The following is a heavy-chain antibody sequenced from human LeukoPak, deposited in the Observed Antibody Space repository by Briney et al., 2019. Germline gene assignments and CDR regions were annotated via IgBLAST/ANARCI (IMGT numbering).Heavy chain of an antibody. J-gene: IGHJ4*02. CDR1: GFTFSDYY. CDR3: ARGGETLYGSGTDY. D-gene: IGHD3-10*01. Sequence: GGSLRLSCAASGFTFSDYYMSWIRQAPGKGLEWVSYISRGGSSTYYADSVKGRFTISRDNAKNSLYLQMNSLRADDTAVYYCARGGETLYGSGTDYWGQGTLVTVSS. V-gene: IGHV3-11*04. CDR2: ISRGGSST.